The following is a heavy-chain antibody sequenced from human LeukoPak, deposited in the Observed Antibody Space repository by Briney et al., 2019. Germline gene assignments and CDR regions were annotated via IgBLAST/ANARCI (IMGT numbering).Heavy chain of an antibody. Sequence: SSETLSLTCTVSGGSISSGGYSWNWFRQHPGKGLEWIGYIYYSGSTNYNPSLKSRVTISVDTSKNQFSLKLSSVTAADTAVYYCARVGDDATGTTLHYYYYGMDVWGQGTTVTVSS. D-gene: IGHD1-7*01. CDR2: IYYSGST. J-gene: IGHJ6*02. CDR1: GGSISSGGYS. V-gene: IGHV4-31*03. CDR3: ARVGDDATGTTLHYYYYGMDV.